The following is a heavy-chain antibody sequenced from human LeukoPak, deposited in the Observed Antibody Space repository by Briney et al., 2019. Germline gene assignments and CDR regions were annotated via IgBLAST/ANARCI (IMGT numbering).Heavy chain of an antibody. Sequence: PSETLSLTCTVSGGSISSFYWNWIRQPAGKGLEWIGHIYTSGTTNYNPSLKSRVTMSVDTSKNQFSLKLSSVTAADTAVYYCAREYSSGWDYFHYWGQGTLVTVSS. CDR1: GGSISSFY. CDR2: IYTSGTT. V-gene: IGHV4-4*07. J-gene: IGHJ4*02. CDR3: AREYSSGWDYFHY. D-gene: IGHD6-19*01.